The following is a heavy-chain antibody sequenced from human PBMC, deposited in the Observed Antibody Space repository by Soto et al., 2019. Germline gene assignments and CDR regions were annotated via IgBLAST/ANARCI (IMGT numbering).Heavy chain of an antibody. V-gene: IGHV4-59*06. CDR1: GGSISSYY. CDR2: IYYSGST. Sequence: SETLSLTCTVSGGSISSYYWSWIRQPPGKGLEWIGYIYYSGSTYYNPSLKSRVTISVDTSKNQFSLKLSSVTAADTAVYYCARDPTMVRGVIIMIWGQGTLVTVSS. CDR3: ARDPTMVRGVIIMI. D-gene: IGHD3-10*01. J-gene: IGHJ4*02.